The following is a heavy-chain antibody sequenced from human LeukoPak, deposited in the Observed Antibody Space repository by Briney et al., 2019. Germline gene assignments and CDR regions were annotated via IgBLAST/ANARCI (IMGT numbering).Heavy chain of an antibody. CDR1: GFTFSSYG. D-gene: IGHD4-11*01. Sequence: RGSLRLSCAASGFTFSSYGMHWVRQAPGKGLKWVAVIWYDGSNKYYADSVKGRFTISRDNSKNTLYLQMNSLRAEDTAVYFCARVYSNSPEYGMDVWGQGTTVTVSS. CDR2: IWYDGSNK. J-gene: IGHJ6*02. V-gene: IGHV3-33*01. CDR3: ARVYSNSPEYGMDV.